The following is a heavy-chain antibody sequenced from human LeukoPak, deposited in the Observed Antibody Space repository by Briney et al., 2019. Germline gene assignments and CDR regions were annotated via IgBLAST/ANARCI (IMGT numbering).Heavy chain of an antibody. CDR1: GGSISSYY. CDR2: IYYSGST. D-gene: IGHD6-13*01. CDR3: ASVYSSRTYWFDP. V-gene: IGHV4-59*01. J-gene: IGHJ5*02. Sequence: PSETLSLTCTVSGGSISSYYWSWIRQPPGKGLEWIGYIYYSGSTNYNPSLKRRATISVDTSKNQLSLKLSSVTAADTAVYYCASVYSSRTYWFDPWGQGTLVTVSS.